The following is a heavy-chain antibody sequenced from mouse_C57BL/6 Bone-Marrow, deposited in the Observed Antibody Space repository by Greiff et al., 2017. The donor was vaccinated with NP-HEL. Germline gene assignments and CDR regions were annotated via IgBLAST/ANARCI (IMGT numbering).Heavy chain of an antibody. CDR2: IDPSDSYT. CDR1: GYTFTSYG. D-gene: IGHD1-1*01. CDR3: ARLKYYGSSYGFAY. J-gene: IGHJ3*01. Sequence: VKLQQSGAELARPGASVKLSCKASGYTFTSYGISWVKQRTGQGLEWIGEIDPSDSYTNYNQKFKGKSTLTVDKSSSTAYMQLSSLTSEDAAVYYCARLKYYGSSYGFAYWGQGTLVTVSA. V-gene: IGHV1-69*01.